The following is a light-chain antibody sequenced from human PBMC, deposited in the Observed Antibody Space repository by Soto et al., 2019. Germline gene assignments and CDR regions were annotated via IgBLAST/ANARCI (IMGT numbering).Light chain of an antibody. CDR1: QSVSSY. V-gene: IGKV3-11*01. CDR2: DTS. Sequence: EIVFTHSPSTLSLSPVERATLSFRASQSVSSYLAWYQQKPGQPPRLLIYDTSNRATGIPARFSGSGSGTDFTLTISSLEPEDFAVYYCKQRSSWPKFGQGTKVDIK. CDR3: KQRSSWPK. J-gene: IGKJ1*01.